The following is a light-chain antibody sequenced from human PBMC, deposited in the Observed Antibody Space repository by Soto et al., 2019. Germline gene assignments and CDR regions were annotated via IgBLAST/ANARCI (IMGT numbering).Light chain of an antibody. CDR3: XXWHGFSWT. J-gene: IGKJ1*01. CDR2: KSS. CDR1: QSINDW. Sequence: DIQMTQSPSTLSASVGDRVTITCRASQSINDWVAWYQQKPGRAPKFLIYKSSNLESGVPSRFSGSGSGTXXXXXXXXLQPXDFXXXXXXXWHGFSWTFGQGTKVEIK. V-gene: IGKV1-5*03.